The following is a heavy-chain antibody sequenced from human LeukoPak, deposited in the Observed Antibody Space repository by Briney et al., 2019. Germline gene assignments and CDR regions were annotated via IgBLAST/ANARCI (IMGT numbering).Heavy chain of an antibody. D-gene: IGHD2-8*01. CDR3: ARGGGRVVLMVYATRPNWFDP. V-gene: IGHV4-34*01. Sequence: SETLSLTCAVHGGSFSGYYWSWIRQPPGKGLEWIGEINHSGSTNYNPSLKSRVTISVDTSKNQFSLKLSSVTAADTAVYYCARGGGRVVLMVYATRPNWFDPWGQGTLVTVSS. CDR2: INHSGST. J-gene: IGHJ5*02. CDR1: GGSFSGYY.